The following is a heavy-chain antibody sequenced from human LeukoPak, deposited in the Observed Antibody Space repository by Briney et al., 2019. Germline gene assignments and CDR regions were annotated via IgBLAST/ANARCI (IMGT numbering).Heavy chain of an antibody. CDR1: GFTFSSYS. D-gene: IGHD4-17*01. CDR2: ISSSSSYI. J-gene: IGHJ6*03. Sequence: GGSLRLSCAASGFTFSSYSMNWVRQAPGKGLEWVSSISSSSSYIYYADSVKGRFTISRDNAKNSLYLQMNSLRAEDTAVCYCARLRPSYYYYYMDVWGKGTTVTVSS. V-gene: IGHV3-21*01. CDR3: ARLRPSYYYYYMDV.